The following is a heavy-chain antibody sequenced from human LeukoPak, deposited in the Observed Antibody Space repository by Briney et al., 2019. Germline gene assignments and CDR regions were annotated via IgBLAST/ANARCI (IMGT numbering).Heavy chain of an antibody. J-gene: IGHJ5*02. CDR3: ARANLWFGELGWIDP. D-gene: IGHD3-10*01. Sequence: ASVKVSCKASGYTFTTYAMNWVRRAPGQGLEWMGWINTNTGNPTYAQGFTGRFVFSLDTSVSTAYLQISSLKADDTAVYYCARANLWFGELGWIDPWGQGTQVTVSS. CDR2: INTNTGNP. V-gene: IGHV7-4-1*02. CDR1: GYTFTTYA.